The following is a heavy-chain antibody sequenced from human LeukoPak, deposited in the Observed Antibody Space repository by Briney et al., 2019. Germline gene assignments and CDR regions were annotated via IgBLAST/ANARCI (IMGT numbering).Heavy chain of an antibody. V-gene: IGHV3-23*01. Sequence: GGSLRLSCAASGFTVRSNSMSWVRQAPGKGLEWVSAISGSGGSTYYADSVKGRFTISRDNSVNTLYLQMNSLRAEDTAVYYCARTAEMSTMDWGQGTLVTVSS. D-gene: IGHD5-24*01. CDR2: ISGSGGST. CDR1: GFTVRSNS. J-gene: IGHJ4*02. CDR3: ARTAEMSTMD.